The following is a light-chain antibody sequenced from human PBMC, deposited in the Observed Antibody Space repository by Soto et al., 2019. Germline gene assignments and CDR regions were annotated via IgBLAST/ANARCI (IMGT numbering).Light chain of an antibody. J-gene: IGKJ1*01. CDR3: QQYNRYSPWT. CDR1: QSISTW. Sequence: DIQMTQSPSTLSASVGDRVTITCRASQSISTWLAWYQQKPGKAPKLLIYDASSLESGVPSRFSGSGSGTEFTLTVKSLQPDDFATYYCQQYNRYSPWTFGQGTKVDIK. V-gene: IGKV1-5*01. CDR2: DAS.